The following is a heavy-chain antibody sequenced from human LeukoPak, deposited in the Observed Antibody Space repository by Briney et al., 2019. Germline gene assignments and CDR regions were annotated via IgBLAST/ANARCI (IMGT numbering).Heavy chain of an antibody. V-gene: IGHV3-30*03. D-gene: IGHD2-15*01. CDR1: GFTFSSYG. J-gene: IGHJ3*01. CDR2: ISYDGGNK. CDR3: VRYCNGGSCYRAAFDV. Sequence: GGSLRLSCAASGFTFSSYGMHWVRQAPGKGLEWVAVISYDGGNKYYADSVKGRFTISRDNSKNTLYLQMNSLRAEDTAVYYCVRYCNGGSCYRAAFDVWGPGTTVTVSS.